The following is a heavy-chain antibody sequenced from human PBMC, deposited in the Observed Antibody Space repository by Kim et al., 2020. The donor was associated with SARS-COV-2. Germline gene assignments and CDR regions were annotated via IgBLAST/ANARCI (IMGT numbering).Heavy chain of an antibody. Sequence: SFQGQVTISADKSISTAYLQWSSLKASDTAMYYCARQRTYYYDSIYAFDIWGQGTMVTVSS. D-gene: IGHD3-22*01. V-gene: IGHV5-51*01. CDR3: ARQRTYYYDSIYAFDI. J-gene: IGHJ3*02.